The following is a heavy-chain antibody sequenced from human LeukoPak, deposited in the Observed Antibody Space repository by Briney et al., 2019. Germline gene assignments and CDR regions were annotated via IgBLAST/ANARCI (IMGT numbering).Heavy chain of an antibody. V-gene: IGHV3-21*01. CDR2: ISSRSSVI. D-gene: IGHD1-26*01. CDR3: ARGGAGATKEDTFDI. CDR1: GFTFSSYS. Sequence: GGSLRLSCAASGFTFSSYSMNWVRQAPGRGLEWVSSISSRSSVIFYADSVKGRFTISRDNAENSLYLQMISLRAEDTAVYYCARGGAGATKEDTFDIWGQGTMVTVSS. J-gene: IGHJ3*02.